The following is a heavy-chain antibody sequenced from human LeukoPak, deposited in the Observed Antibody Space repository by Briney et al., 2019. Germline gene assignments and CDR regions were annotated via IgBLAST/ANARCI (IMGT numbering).Heavy chain of an antibody. J-gene: IGHJ5*02. V-gene: IGHV1-46*01. CDR1: GYIFTTYS. Sequence: ASVKVSCTASGYIFTTYSIHWVRQAPGHGLEWVAMINPGDGSTGFEQKFQGRITLTRDTSMSTVYMQLSSLRSDDTAVYFCARDTTEGDYAWWFEPRGQGNLVT. CDR2: INPGDGST. CDR3: ARDTTEGDYAWWFEP. D-gene: IGHD4-17*01.